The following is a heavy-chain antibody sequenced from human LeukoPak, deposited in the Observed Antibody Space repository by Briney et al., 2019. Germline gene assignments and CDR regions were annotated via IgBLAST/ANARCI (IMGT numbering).Heavy chain of an antibody. V-gene: IGHV3-7*01. Sequence: GGSLRLSCAASGFTFSSYWMSWVRQAPGKGLEWVANIKQDGSEKYYVDSVKGRFTISRDNAKNSLYLQMNSLRAEDTAVYYCARVDVLYHDSSGYFDYWGQGTLVTASS. CDR1: GFTFSSYW. J-gene: IGHJ4*02. CDR3: ARVDVLYHDSSGYFDY. CDR2: IKQDGSEK. D-gene: IGHD3-22*01.